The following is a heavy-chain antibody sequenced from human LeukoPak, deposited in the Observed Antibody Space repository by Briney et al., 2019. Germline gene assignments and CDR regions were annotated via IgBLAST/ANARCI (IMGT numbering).Heavy chain of an antibody. CDR2: MNQDGSEK. CDR1: GFTIRGSW. D-gene: IGHD2-8*01. Sequence: GGSLRLSCAGSGFTIRGSWMSWVRQAPGKGLEWVAYMNQDGSEKAYVDSVKGRFTVSRDNAKNTLFLQMNSLGAEDTAVYYCSRDWRNGGFHPWGQGTLVTVSS. J-gene: IGHJ5*02. CDR3: SRDWRNGGFHP. V-gene: IGHV3-7*03.